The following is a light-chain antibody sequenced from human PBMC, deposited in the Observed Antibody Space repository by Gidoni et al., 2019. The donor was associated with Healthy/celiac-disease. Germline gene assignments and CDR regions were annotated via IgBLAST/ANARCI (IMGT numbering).Light chain of an antibody. CDR2: DAS. Sequence: VLTQSPATLSLSPGERATLSCRASQSVSSYLAWYQQKPGQAPRLLIYDASNRATGIPARFSGSGSGTDFTLTISSLEPEEFAVYYCQQRSNWPGTFGGGTKVEIK. CDR3: QQRSNWPGT. V-gene: IGKV3-11*01. CDR1: QSVSSY. J-gene: IGKJ4*01.